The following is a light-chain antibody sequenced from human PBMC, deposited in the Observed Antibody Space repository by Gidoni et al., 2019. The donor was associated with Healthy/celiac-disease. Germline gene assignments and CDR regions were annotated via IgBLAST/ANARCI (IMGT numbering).Light chain of an antibody. V-gene: IGKV4-1*01. J-gene: IGKJ4*01. Sequence: DIVMTQSPHSLAVSLGARATINCKSSQSVLYTSNNKNYLAWYQQKPGQPPKLLIYWASTRESGVPDGYSGSGSGTDYTLTISSLQAEDVAVYYCEQYYSTPLTFGGGTKVEIK. CDR1: QSVLYTSNNKNY. CDR2: WAS. CDR3: EQYYSTPLT.